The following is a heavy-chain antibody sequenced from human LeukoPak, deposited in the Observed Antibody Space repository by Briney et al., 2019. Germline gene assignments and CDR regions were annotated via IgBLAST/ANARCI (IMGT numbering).Heavy chain of an antibody. CDR1: GGSFSGYY. CDR3: ARTPTIFGVVLLYYFDY. V-gene: IGHV4-34*01. J-gene: IGHJ4*02. CDR2: INHSGST. D-gene: IGHD3-3*01. Sequence: SETLSLTCAVYGGSFSGYYWSWIRQPPGKGLEWIGEINHSGSTNYNPSLKSRVTISVDTSKNQFSLKLSSVTAADTAVYYCARTPTIFGVVLLYYFDYWGQRTLVTVSS.